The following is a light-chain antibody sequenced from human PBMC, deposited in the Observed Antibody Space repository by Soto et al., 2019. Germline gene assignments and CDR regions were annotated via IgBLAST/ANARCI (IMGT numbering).Light chain of an antibody. Sequence: QPVLTQSPSASASLGASVKLTCTLSSGHSNYAIAWHQQQPEKGPRYLMKLNSDGSHSTGDGIPDRFSGSSSGAERYLTISSLQSEDEADYYCQTWGTGLWVFGGGTKLTVL. J-gene: IGLJ3*02. CDR3: QTWGTGLWV. CDR1: SGHSNYA. V-gene: IGLV4-69*01. CDR2: LNSDGSH.